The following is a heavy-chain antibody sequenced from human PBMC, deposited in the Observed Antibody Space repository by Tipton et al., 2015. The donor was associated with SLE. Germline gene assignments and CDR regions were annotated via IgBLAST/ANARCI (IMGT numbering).Heavy chain of an antibody. J-gene: IGHJ5*02. CDR2: IYHSGIT. D-gene: IGHD3-3*02. CDR3: ARGTPFMEFERNWFDP. V-gene: IGHV4-59*01. CDR1: GGSIRSYY. Sequence: TLSLTCTVSGGSIRSYYWTWIRQPPGKRLEWIAYIYHSGITNYNPSLQSRVTISVDTSKNQFSLKLSSVTAADTAIYYCARGTPFMEFERNWFDPWGQGTLVTVSS.